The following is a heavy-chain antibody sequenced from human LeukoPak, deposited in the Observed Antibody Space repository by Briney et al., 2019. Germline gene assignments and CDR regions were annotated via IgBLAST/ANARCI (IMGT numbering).Heavy chain of an antibody. V-gene: IGHV3-43*02. CDR2: ISGDGGST. CDR1: GFTFDDYA. Sequence: GGSLRLSCAASGFTFDDYAMHWVRHAPGKGLEWVSLISGDGGSTYYADSVKGRFTISRDNSKNSLYLQMNSLRTEDTALYYCAKDIAAQSWREIDYWGQGTLVTVSS. D-gene: IGHD6-6*01. CDR3: AKDIAAQSWREIDY. J-gene: IGHJ4*02.